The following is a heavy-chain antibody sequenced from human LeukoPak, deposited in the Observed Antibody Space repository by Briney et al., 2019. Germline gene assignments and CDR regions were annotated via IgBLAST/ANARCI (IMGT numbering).Heavy chain of an antibody. Sequence: ASVKVSCKVSGYTLTELSMHWVRQAPGKGLEWMGGFDPEDGETIYAQKFQGRVTMTEDTSTDTAYMELSSLRSEDTAVYYCATGPKYDFWSGYTHWGQGTLVTVSS. CDR1: GYTLTELS. CDR3: ATGPKYDFWSGYTH. V-gene: IGHV1-24*01. J-gene: IGHJ4*02. CDR2: FDPEDGET. D-gene: IGHD3-3*01.